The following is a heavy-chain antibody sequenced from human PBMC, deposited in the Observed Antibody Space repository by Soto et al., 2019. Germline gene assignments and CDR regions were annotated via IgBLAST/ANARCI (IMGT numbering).Heavy chain of an antibody. CDR1: GHLFNNHW. V-gene: IGHV5-51*01. CDR2: IFTRDSET. D-gene: IGHD3-10*01. Sequence: EESLKISCKGPGHLFNNHWIGWVRQTPGKGLEWMGLIFTRDSETKTSPSFQGHVSLSVDNSINTVYLQWTSRKTTDTGIYFCARGYFDSGHGYDLWGQGTLVTVSS. J-gene: IGHJ5*02. CDR3: ARGYFDSGHGYDL.